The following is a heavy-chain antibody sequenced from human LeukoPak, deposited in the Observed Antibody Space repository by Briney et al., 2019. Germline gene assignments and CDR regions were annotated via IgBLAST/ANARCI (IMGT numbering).Heavy chain of an antibody. D-gene: IGHD6-19*01. Sequence: ETLSLTCTVSGGSTSHYFWSGIRQPPGKALEWIGYIYYSGSTNYNPSLKSRVTISVDASKNQFSLKLSSVTAADTAVYYCAKTVTGYWYFDLWGRGTLVTVSS. CDR2: IYYSGST. V-gene: IGHV4-59*08. CDR3: AKTVTGYWYFDL. J-gene: IGHJ2*01. CDR1: GGSTSHYF.